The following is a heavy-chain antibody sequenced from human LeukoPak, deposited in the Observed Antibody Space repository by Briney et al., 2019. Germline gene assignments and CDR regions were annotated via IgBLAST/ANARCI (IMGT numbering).Heavy chain of an antibody. CDR1: GGSISSYY. CDR3: AREIVGATHDAFDI. Sequence: PSETLCLTCTVSGGSISSYYWSWIRQPPGKGLEWIGYVYYSGSTNYNPSLKSRVTISVDTSKNQFSLKLSSVTAADTAVYYCAREIVGATHDAFDIWGQGTMVTVSS. D-gene: IGHD1-26*01. CDR2: VYYSGST. V-gene: IGHV4-59*01. J-gene: IGHJ3*02.